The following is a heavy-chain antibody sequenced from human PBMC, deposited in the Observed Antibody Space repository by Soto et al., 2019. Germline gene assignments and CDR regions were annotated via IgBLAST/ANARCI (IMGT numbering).Heavy chain of an antibody. CDR1: GGSISSYY. Sequence: SETLSLTCTVSGGSISSYYWSWIRQPPGKGLEWIGYIYYSGSTNYNPSLKSRVTISVDTSKNQFSLKLSSVTAADTAVYYCARQVLDCSGGSCSGWFDPWGQGTLVTVSS. CDR3: ARQVLDCSGGSCSGWFDP. J-gene: IGHJ5*02. V-gene: IGHV4-59*08. D-gene: IGHD2-15*01. CDR2: IYYSGST.